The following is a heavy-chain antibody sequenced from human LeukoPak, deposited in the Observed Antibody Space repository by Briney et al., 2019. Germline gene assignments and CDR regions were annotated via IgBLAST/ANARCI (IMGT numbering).Heavy chain of an antibody. J-gene: IGHJ4*02. D-gene: IGHD2-15*01. CDR1: VVSIRSYS. CDR3: AREEEGDYSDYFDY. V-gene: IGHV4-4*07. CDR2: IQTSGST. Sequence: SETLSLTCSVSVVSIRSYSWSGIRQPSGRGLEWVWRIQTSGSTNYNPSLRSRVTMSVDTSKNQFSLKLSSVTAADTAVYYCAREEEGDYSDYFDYWGQGTLVTVSS.